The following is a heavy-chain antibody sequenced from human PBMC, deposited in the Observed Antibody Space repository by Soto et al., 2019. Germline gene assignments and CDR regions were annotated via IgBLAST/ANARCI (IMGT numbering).Heavy chain of an antibody. V-gene: IGHV4-31*02. D-gene: IGHD2-15*01. CDR1: GGFINNPTYY. CDR2: IYYSGST. J-gene: IGHJ4*02. Sequence: PSETLSLTCTVSGGFINNPTYYWSWIRQRPGKGLEWIGYIYYSGSTYYNPSLKSRATISVDTSESQFSLKLSSVTAADTAFYYCARVATDPHGRGIDYCRQGTLVTVSS. CDR3: ARVATDPHGRGIDY.